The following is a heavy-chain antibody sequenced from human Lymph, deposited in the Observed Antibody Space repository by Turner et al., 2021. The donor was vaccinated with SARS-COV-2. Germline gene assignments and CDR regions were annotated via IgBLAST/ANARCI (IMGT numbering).Heavy chain of an antibody. D-gene: IGHD2-8*01. CDR3: ARVVVLRRAYFDY. V-gene: IGHV4-30-4*01. CDR2: IYYSGST. J-gene: IGHJ4*02. CDR1: GSSISRGVYY. Sequence: QVPLQESGPGLGKPSLTLSLTCTVFGSSISRGVYYWRWIRQPPGKGLEWIGYIYYSGSTFNNPSLKSRVTISVDTSKNQFSLKLSSVTAADTAVYYCARVVVLRRAYFDYWGQGTLVTVSS.